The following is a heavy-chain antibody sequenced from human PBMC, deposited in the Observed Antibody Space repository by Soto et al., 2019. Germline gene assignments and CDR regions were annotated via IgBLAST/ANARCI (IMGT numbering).Heavy chain of an antibody. CDR3: AKSLYNDNVGATDH. CDR2: FSFYGRRDNT. Sequence: EVQLLESGGGLVQPGGSLRLSCVGSGFTFSSYDMTWVRQAPGKGLEWVSSFSFYGRRDNTYYADSVKGRFTISRDNSRNTVYLQMDNLRVEDTAVYYCAKSLYNDNVGATDHWGQGTLVTVSS. V-gene: IGHV3-23*01. D-gene: IGHD1-1*01. J-gene: IGHJ4*02. CDR1: GFTFSSYD.